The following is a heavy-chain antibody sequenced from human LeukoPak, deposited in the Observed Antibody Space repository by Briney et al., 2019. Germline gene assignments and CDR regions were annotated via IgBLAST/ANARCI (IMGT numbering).Heavy chain of an antibody. V-gene: IGHV3-21*01. CDR3: ARGLYSSSWYDFDY. J-gene: IGHJ4*02. Sequence: GGSLRLSCAASGFTFSSYSMNWVRQAPGKGLEWVSSISSSSTYIYYADSVKGRFTISRDNAKNSLFLQLNSLRAEDTAVYYCARGLYSSSWYDFDYWGQGTLVTVSS. CDR2: ISSSSTYI. D-gene: IGHD6-13*01. CDR1: GFTFSSYS.